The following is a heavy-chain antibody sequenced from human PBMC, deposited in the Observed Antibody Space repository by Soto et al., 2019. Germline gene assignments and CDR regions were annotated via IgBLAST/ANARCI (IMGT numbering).Heavy chain of an antibody. CDR2: ISSSSSYI. CDR3: ARDRGGGMDV. V-gene: IGHV3-21*01. D-gene: IGHD3-16*01. J-gene: IGHJ6*02. CDR1: GFTFSSYS. Sequence: PSETLRLSCAASGFTFSSYSMNWVRQAPGKGLEWVSSISSSSSYIYYADSVKGRFTISRDNAKNSLYLQMNSLRAEDTAVYYCARDRGGGMDVWGQGTTVTVSS.